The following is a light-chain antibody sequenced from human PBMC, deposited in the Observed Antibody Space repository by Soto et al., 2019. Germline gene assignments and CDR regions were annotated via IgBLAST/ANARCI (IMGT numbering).Light chain of an antibody. Sequence: QPVLTQSYSASASLGSSVKLTCTLSSGHSSYIIAWHQQQPGKAPRYLMKLEGSGSYNKGSGVPDRFSGSSSGADRYLTIANLQFEDEAEYYCETWDSNTRVFGTGTKLTVL. J-gene: IGLJ1*01. CDR1: SGHSSYI. CDR3: ETWDSNTRV. CDR2: LEGSGSY. V-gene: IGLV4-60*02.